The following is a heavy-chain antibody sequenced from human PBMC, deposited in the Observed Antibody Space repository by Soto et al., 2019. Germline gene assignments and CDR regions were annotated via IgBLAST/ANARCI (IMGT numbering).Heavy chain of an antibody. V-gene: IGHV1-58*01. CDR2: IVVVNGNT. Sequence: ELVQCGPEAREPGTSVKVSCRASGFSFGDSAVQWVRQGRGQRLEWIGWIVVVNGNTNYAPRFEGRVTLTRDASTSTSHMELTSLSSDDTAVYFCAVTDLPFRPLTEPTENGMDVWGQGTTVTVSS. D-gene: IGHD2-8*01. CDR3: AVTDLPFRPLTEPTENGMDV. J-gene: IGHJ6*02. CDR1: GFSFGDSA.